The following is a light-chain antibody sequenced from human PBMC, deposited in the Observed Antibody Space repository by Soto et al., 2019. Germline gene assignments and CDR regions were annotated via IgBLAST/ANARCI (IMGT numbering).Light chain of an antibody. CDR3: CSYASSDTVV. CDR2: EVS. J-gene: IGLJ2*01. Sequence: QSALTQPPSASGSPGQSVTISCTGTSSDVGGYNYVSWYQQHPGKAPKLMIYEVSKRPSGVSNRFSGSKSGNTASLTISGLQAEDEADYYCCSYASSDTVVFGGGTKLTVL. CDR1: SSDVGGYNY. V-gene: IGLV2-8*01.